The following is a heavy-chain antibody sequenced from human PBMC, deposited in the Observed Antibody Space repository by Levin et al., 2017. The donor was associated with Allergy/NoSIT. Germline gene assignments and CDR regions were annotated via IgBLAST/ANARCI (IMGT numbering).Heavy chain of an antibody. J-gene: IGHJ3*02. CDR2: IIPIFGTA. CDR1: GGTFSSYA. D-gene: IGHD6-19*01. V-gene: IGHV1-69*01. Sequence: KISCKASGGTFSSYAISWVRQAPGQGLEWMGGIIPIFGTANYAQKFQGRVTITADESTSTAYMELSSLRSEDTAVYYCAGGEAKWLARGNDAFDIWGQGTMVTVSS. CDR3: AGGEAKWLARGNDAFDI.